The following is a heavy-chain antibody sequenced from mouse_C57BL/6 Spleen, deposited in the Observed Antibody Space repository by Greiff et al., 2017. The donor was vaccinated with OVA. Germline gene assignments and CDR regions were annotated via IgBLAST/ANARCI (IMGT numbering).Heavy chain of an antibody. D-gene: IGHD1-1*01. Sequence: QVQLQQPGAELVKPGASVKMSCKASGYTFTSYWITWVKQRPGQGLEWIGDIYPGSGSTNYNEKFKGKATLTVDKSSSTAYMQLSSLTSEDSAVYSWARNPFTTVVAKRYFDVWGKGTTLTVSS. CDR1: GYTFTSYW. CDR3: ARNPFTTVVAKRYFDV. V-gene: IGHV1-55*01. CDR2: IYPGSGST. J-gene: IGHJ1*03.